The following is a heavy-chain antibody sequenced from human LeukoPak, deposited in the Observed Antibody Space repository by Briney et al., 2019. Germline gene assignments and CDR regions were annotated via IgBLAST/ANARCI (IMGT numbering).Heavy chain of an antibody. Sequence: PGRSLRLSCAASGFTFSHYAMHWVRQAPGKGLEWVAVISYDGTNKYYADPVKGRFTISRDNSKNTLYLQMNSLRAEDTAVYYCARARNGTLKYWGQGTLGTVSS. J-gene: IGHJ4*02. CDR3: ARARNGTLKY. CDR1: GFTFSHYA. V-gene: IGHV3-30*01. CDR2: ISYDGTNK. D-gene: IGHD1-26*01.